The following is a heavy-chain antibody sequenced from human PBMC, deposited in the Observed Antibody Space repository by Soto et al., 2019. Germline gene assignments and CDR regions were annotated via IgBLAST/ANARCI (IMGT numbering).Heavy chain of an antibody. J-gene: IGHJ4*02. D-gene: IGHD2-2*01. CDR2: INAGNGNT. CDR3: ARDLVVVVPSAALDY. V-gene: IGHV1-3*01. Sequence: QVKLVQSGAEGKKPGASLKVSCKASGYTLTTYAMHWVRQAPGQSRGGMGWINAGNGNTKYSQKFQGRVTITRDKYASTAYMELSSLRSEATDVYSCARDLVVVVPSAALDYWGQGTMVTVSS. CDR1: GYTLTTYA.